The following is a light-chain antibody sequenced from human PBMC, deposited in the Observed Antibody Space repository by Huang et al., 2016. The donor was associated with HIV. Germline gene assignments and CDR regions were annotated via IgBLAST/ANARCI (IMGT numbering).Light chain of an antibody. CDR1: QSVRSSS. Sequence: EIVLTQSPGTLSLSPGERATLSCRASQSVRSSSLSWYQQKPGQFPRLLSFGASNRATAIPDRFSGSGSATDFTLTSSRLEPEEFAVYYCQQYGSSPLTFGGGTKVEIK. J-gene: IGKJ4*01. CDR2: GAS. V-gene: IGKV3-20*01. CDR3: QQYGSSPLT.